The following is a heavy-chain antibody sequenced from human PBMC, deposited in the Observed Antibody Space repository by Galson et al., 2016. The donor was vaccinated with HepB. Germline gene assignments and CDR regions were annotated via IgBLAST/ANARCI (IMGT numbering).Heavy chain of an antibody. CDR2: ISAYNGNT. CDR1: GYTFTSYG. D-gene: IGHD6-25*01. J-gene: IGHJ3*02. CDR3: ATSSGYRSGWGSFDI. V-gene: IGHV1-18*01. Sequence: SVKVSCKASGYTFTSYGISWVRQAPGQGLEWMGWISAYNGNTNYAQKLQGRVTMTRDTSISTAYMELTSLTSDATAIYYCATSSGYRSGWGSFDIWGQGTMVTVSS.